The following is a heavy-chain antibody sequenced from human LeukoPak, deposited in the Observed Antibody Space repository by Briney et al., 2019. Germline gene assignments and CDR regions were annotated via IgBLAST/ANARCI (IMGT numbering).Heavy chain of an antibody. D-gene: IGHD3-22*01. CDR2: IYHSGST. CDR3: ARVRKVYDSSGYYFDY. CDR1: GGSISSGGYS. V-gene: IGHV4-30-2*01. Sequence: SETLSLTCAASGGSISSGGYSWSWIRQPPGKGLEWIGYIYHSGSTYYNPSLKSRVTISVDRSKNQFSLKLSSVTAADTAVYYCARVRKVYDSSGYYFDYWGQGTLVTVSS. J-gene: IGHJ4*02.